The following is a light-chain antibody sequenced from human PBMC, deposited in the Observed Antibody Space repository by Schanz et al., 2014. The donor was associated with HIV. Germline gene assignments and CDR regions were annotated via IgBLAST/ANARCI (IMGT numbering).Light chain of an antibody. CDR2: EAS. CDR1: QSISPW. J-gene: IGKJ1*01. V-gene: IGKV1-5*03. Sequence: DVQMTQSPSTLSASVGDRVTITCRATQSISPWLAWYQQKPGKAPKLLINEASSLQSGVPSRFSGSGSGTEFTLTISGLQPDDFATYYCLQHNSYPRTFGQGTKVEIK. CDR3: LQHNSYPRT.